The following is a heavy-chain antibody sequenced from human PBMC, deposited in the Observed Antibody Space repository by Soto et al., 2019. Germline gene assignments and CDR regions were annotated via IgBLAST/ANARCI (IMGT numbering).Heavy chain of an antibody. CDR2: ISAYNGNT. CDR3: ARWVSDTGPGGVYYYYGMDV. J-gene: IGHJ6*02. V-gene: IGHV1-18*04. Sequence: ASVKVSCKASGYTFTSYGISWVRQAPGQGLEWMGWISAYNGNTNYAQKFQGRVTMTTDTSTSTAYMELRSLRSDDTAVYYCARWVSDTGPGGVYYYYGMDVWGQGTTVTVSS. CDR1: GYTFTSYG. D-gene: IGHD3-16*01.